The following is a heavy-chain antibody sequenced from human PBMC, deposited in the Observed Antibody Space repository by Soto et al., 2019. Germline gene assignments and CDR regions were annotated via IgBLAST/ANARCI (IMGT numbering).Heavy chain of an antibody. V-gene: IGHV1-18*01. CDR3: ARGVGSGSYYNQYNWFDP. CDR2: INVYNGNT. CDR1: GYTFTNYG. Sequence: ASVKVSCKASGYTFTNYGISWVRQAPGQGLEWMGWINVYNGNTKYAQKVQGRVTMTTDTPTSTAYMELRSLRSDDTAVYYCARGVGSGSYYNQYNWFDPWRQGPLVTSPQ. D-gene: IGHD3-10*01. J-gene: IGHJ5*02.